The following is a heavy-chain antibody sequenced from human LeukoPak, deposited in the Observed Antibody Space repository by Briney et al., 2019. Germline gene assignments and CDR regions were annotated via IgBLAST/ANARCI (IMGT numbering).Heavy chain of an antibody. D-gene: IGHD3-3*01. CDR1: GGSISSSNW. V-gene: IGHV4-4*02. CDR3: ARVEFSLFDY. J-gene: IGHJ4*02. CDR2: IYHSGST. Sequence: PSETLSLTCAVSGGSISSSNWWSWVRQPPGKGLEWIGEIYHSGSTNYNPSLKSRVTISVDTSKNQFSLKLSSVTAADTAVYYCARVEFSLFDYWGQGTLVTVSS.